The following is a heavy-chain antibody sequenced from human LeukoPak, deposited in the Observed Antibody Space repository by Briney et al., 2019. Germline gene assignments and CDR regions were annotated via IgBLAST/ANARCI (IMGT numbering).Heavy chain of an antibody. D-gene: IGHD5-12*01. J-gene: IGHJ5*02. V-gene: IGHV4-4*07. CDR2: IYTSGST. Sequence: SETLSLTCTVSGGSISSYYWSWIRQPAGKGLEWIGRIYTSGSTNYNPSLKSRVTMSVDTSKNQFSLKLSSVTAADTAVYYCAREGDPGSGYNYGNWLDPWGQGTLVTVSS. CDR1: GGSISSYY. CDR3: AREGDPGSGYNYGNWLDP.